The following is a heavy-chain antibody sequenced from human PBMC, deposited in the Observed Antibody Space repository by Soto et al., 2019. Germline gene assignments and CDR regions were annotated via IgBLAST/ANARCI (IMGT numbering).Heavy chain of an antibody. CDR1: GYTFTNYA. V-gene: IGHV1-3*01. D-gene: IGHD1-26*01. CDR3: AGFISGGSPFDS. Sequence: ASVKVSCKASGYTFTNYALHWVRQAPGQRLEWMGWINAGNGNTEYSQNFQARVTITRDTSASTAYMELSSVTAADTAVYFCAGFISGGSPFDSWGQGTPVTVSS. J-gene: IGHJ4*02. CDR2: INAGNGNT.